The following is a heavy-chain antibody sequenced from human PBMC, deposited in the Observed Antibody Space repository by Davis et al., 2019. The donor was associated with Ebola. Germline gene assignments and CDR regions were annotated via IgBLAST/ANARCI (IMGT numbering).Heavy chain of an antibody. CDR3: TRHVSGDFWYFDL. D-gene: IGHD4-17*01. V-gene: IGHV3-66*04. Sequence: GESLKISCAASGFTFSSYWIHWVRQAPGKGLEWVSTVGLSADTYYADSVKGRFTVSRDNSKNTLFLQMNSLRAEDTAVYYCTRHVSGDFWYFDLWGRGTLVTVSS. J-gene: IGHJ2*01. CDR1: GFTFSSYW. CDR2: VGLSADT.